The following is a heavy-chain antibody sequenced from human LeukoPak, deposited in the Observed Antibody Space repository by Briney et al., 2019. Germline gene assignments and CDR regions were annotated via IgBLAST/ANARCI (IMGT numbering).Heavy chain of an antibody. CDR3: ARFSPHYGETGNDY. Sequence: SETLSLTCTVSGGSISSSSYYWGWIRQPPGKGLEWIGSIYYSGSTYYNPSLKSRVTISVDTSKNQFSLKLSSVTAADTAVYYCARFSPHYGETGNDYWGQGTLVTVSS. D-gene: IGHD4-17*01. CDR1: GGSISSSSYY. CDR2: IYYSGST. J-gene: IGHJ4*02. V-gene: IGHV4-39*07.